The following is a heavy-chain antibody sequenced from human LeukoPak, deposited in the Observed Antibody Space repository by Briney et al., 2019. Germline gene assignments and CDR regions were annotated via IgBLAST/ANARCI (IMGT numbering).Heavy chain of an antibody. CDR1: GFTFSSYG. D-gene: IGHD2-2*01. Sequence: GGSLRLSCAASGFTFSSYGMHWVRQAPGKGLEWVAVIWYDGSNKYYADSVKGRFTISRDNSKNTLYLQMNSLRAEDTAVYYCARDDRCSSTSCYLLDYWGQGTLVTVSS. CDR3: ARDDRCSSTSCYLLDY. V-gene: IGHV3-33*01. CDR2: IWYDGSNK. J-gene: IGHJ4*02.